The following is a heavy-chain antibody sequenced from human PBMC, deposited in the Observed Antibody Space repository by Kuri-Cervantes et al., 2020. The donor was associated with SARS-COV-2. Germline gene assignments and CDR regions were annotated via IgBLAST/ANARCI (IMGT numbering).Heavy chain of an antibody. Sequence: GSLRLSCTIAGASIRTYNWSWIRQPAGKGLEWIGRLYTSGTNYNTSPKSRVTMSIGTSKNQFSLKLTSVTAADTAVYYCAKGHSGYSEIVTLSFKDYYYYMDVWGKGTTVTVSS. CDR2: LYTSGT. V-gene: IGHV4-4*07. CDR1: GASIRTYN. CDR3: AKGHSGYSEIVTLSFKDYYYYMDV. J-gene: IGHJ6*03. D-gene: IGHD3-9*01.